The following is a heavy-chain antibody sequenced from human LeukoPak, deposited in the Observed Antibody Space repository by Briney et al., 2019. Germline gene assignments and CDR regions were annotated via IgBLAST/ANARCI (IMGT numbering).Heavy chain of an antibody. Sequence: SETLSLTCTVSGGSISPYYWNWIRQPPGKELEWIGYIYYSGSTNYNPSLKSRVTMSVDTSRKQFSLKLSSVTAADTAVYYCARDQWRSSGWYVGLDWGQGTLVTVSS. J-gene: IGHJ4*02. D-gene: IGHD6-19*01. V-gene: IGHV4-59*01. CDR2: IYYSGST. CDR1: GGSISPYY. CDR3: ARDQWRSSGWYVGLD.